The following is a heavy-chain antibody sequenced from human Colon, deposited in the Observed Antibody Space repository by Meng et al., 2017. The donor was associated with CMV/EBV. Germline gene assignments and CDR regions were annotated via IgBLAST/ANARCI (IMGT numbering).Heavy chain of an antibody. CDR3: AREKDYNNHRFDF. CDR1: GFTFEDYG. D-gene: IGHD4-11*01. J-gene: IGHJ4*02. V-gene: IGHV3-20*04. Sequence: GESLQISCVGSGFTFEDYGMGWVSPAPGKGLEWVADIIWNDDMTGYAGSVRGRFTISRDNAKNSLYLQMNNLRVDDTALYFCAREKDYNNHRFDFWGQGTQVTVSS. CDR2: IIWNDDMT.